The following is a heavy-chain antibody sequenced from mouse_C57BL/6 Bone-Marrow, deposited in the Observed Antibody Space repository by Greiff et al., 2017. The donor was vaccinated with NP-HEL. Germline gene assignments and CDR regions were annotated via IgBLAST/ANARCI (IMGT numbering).Heavy chain of an antibody. CDR1: GYSITSGYY. J-gene: IGHJ3*01. CDR3: ASELGTCWLLQGTWFAY. Sequence: EVQLQESGPGLVKPSQSLSLTCSVTGYSITSGYYWNWIRQFPGNKLEWMGYISYDGSNNYNPSLKNRISITRDTSKNQFFLKLNSVTTEDTATYYCASELGTCWLLQGTWFAYWGQGTLVTVSA. D-gene: IGHD2-3*01. CDR2: ISYDGSN. V-gene: IGHV3-6*01.